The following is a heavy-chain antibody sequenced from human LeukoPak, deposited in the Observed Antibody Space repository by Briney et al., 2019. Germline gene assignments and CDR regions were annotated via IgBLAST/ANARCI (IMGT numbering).Heavy chain of an antibody. Sequence: SETLSLTCAVSGDSISSGNWWSWVRQSPGKGLEWIGEISHGQSANYNPSLKSRVTISVDTSKNQFSLKLSSVTAADTAVYYCARDRYCSSTSCYYHAFDIWGQGTMVTVSS. CDR2: ISHGQSA. J-gene: IGHJ3*02. CDR3: ARDRYCSSTSCYYHAFDI. CDR1: GDSISSGNW. V-gene: IGHV4-4*02. D-gene: IGHD2-2*01.